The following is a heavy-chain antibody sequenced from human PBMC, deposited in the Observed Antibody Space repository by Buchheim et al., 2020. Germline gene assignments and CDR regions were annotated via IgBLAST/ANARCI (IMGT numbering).Heavy chain of an antibody. J-gene: IGHJ4*02. CDR3: ARAIDFWSGYYLDF. CDR2: IHTSGST. Sequence: QVQLQESGPGLVKPSQTLSLTCPVFGASISSGSYYWSWIRQPAGKGLEWLGRIHTSGSTNYNPSLKSRVTISVDTSKNHFSLKLTSVTAADTAVYFCARAIDFWSGYYLDFWGRGTL. CDR1: GASISSGSYY. V-gene: IGHV4-61*02. D-gene: IGHD3-3*01.